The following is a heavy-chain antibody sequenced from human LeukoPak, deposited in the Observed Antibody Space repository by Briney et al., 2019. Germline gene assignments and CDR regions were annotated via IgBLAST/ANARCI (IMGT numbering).Heavy chain of an antibody. CDR3: ARRGSYYYYYMDV. V-gene: IGHV4-4*09. CDR2: IYTSGST. CDR1: GGSISSYY. D-gene: IGHD3-10*01. J-gene: IGHJ6*03. Sequence: KPSATLSLTCTVSGGSISSYYWGWIRPPPGKGLEGIGYIYTSGSTNYNPSLKRRVTISVDTAKKQLSLKLSSVTAADTAVYYCARRGSYYYYYMDVWGKGTTVTVSS.